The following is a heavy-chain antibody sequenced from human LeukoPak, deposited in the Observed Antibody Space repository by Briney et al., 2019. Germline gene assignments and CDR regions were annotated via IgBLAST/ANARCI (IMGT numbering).Heavy chain of an antibody. CDR2: ISWNSGKI. D-gene: IGHD4-17*01. V-gene: IGHV3-9*03. CDR3: AKDIGDYRAFDM. Sequence: GGSLRLSCAASGFTFDNYAMHWARQAPGKGLEWVSGISWNSGKIAYADSVKGRFTISRDNAKSSLYLQMNSLRAEDMALYYCAKDIGDYRAFDMWGRGTMVTVSS. J-gene: IGHJ3*02. CDR1: GFTFDNYA.